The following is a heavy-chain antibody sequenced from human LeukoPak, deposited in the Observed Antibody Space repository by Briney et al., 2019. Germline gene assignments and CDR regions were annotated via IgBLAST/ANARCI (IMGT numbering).Heavy chain of an antibody. CDR3: ARAPLRSTATMFDY. Sequence: ASVKVSCKASGYTFTSYGISWVRQAPGQGLEWMGWISAYNGNTNYAQKLQGRVTMTTDTSTSTAYMELRSLRSDDTAVYYCARAPLRSTATMFDYWGQGTLVTVSS. J-gene: IGHJ4*02. D-gene: IGHD4-17*01. CDR1: GYTFTSYG. V-gene: IGHV1-18*01. CDR2: ISAYNGNT.